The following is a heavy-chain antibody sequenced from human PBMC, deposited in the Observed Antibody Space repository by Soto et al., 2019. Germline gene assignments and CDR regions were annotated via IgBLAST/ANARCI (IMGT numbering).Heavy chain of an antibody. J-gene: IGHJ6*02. CDR1: GFTFSSYG. CDR3: ARGSYSNSYGMDV. Sequence: PGGSLRLSCAASGFTFSSYGMHWVRQAPGKGLEWVAVIWYDGSHKNYADYVKGRFTISRDNSKSKLYLQMSSLAAEDTAVYYCARGSYSNSYGMDVWGQGTTVTVSS. D-gene: IGHD4-4*01. V-gene: IGHV3-33*01. CDR2: IWYDGSHK.